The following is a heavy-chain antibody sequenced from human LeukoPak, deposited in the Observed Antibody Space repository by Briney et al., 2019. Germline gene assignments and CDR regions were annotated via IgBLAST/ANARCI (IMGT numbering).Heavy chain of an antibody. CDR3: ARDPQYSGSYYLF. CDR1: GFTFSSYW. Sequence: PGGSLRLSCAASGFTFSSYWMSWVRQAPGKGLEWVANIKQDGSGKYYVDSVKGRFTISRDNAKNSLYLQMNSLRAEDTAVYYCARDPQYSGSYYLFWGQGTLVTVSS. V-gene: IGHV3-7*01. D-gene: IGHD1-26*01. CDR2: IKQDGSGK. J-gene: IGHJ1*01.